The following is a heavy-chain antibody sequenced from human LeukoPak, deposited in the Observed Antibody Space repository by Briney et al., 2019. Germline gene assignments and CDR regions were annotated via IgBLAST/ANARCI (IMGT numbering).Heavy chain of an antibody. J-gene: IGHJ4*02. Sequence: GGSLRLSCAASGFTFSSCAMSWVRQAPGKGLEWVSYIGGSGSPIYYADSVKGRFTISRDNAKNSLFLQMNSLRAEDTAIYYCVRRITGSYLAGQFDYWGQGTLVTVSS. CDR2: IGGSGSPI. CDR1: GFTFSSCA. V-gene: IGHV3-48*03. D-gene: IGHD1-26*01. CDR3: VRRITGSYLAGQFDY.